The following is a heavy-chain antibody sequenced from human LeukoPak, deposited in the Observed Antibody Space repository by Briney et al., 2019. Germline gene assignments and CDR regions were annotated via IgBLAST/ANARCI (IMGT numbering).Heavy chain of an antibody. J-gene: IGHJ4*02. CDR3: ARVLGSGSSRPRYFDY. CDR1: GFTFSDYY. CDR2: ISSSGSTI. D-gene: IGHD3-10*01. Sequence: GGSLRLSCAASGFTFSDYYMSWIRQAPGKGLEWVSYISSSGSTIYYADSVKGRFTISRDNAKNSLYLQMNSLRAEDTAVYYCARVLGSGSSRPRYFDYWGQGTLVTVSS. V-gene: IGHV3-11*04.